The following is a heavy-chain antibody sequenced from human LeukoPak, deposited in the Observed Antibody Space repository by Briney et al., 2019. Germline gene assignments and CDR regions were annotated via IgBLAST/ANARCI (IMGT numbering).Heavy chain of an antibody. J-gene: IGHJ4*02. CDR1: GFTFSSYG. Sequence: GGSLRLSCAASGFTFSSYGMHWVRQAPGKGLEWVAVISYDGSNKYYADSVKGRFTISRDNSKNTLYLQMNSLRAEDTAVYYCAKDNKGAMVRGVITYWGQGTLVTVSS. V-gene: IGHV3-30*18. D-gene: IGHD3-10*01. CDR2: ISYDGSNK. CDR3: AKDNKGAMVRGVITY.